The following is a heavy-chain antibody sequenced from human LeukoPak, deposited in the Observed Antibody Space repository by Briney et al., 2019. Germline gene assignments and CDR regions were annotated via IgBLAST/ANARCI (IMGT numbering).Heavy chain of an antibody. CDR1: GFTFSSYA. V-gene: IGHV3-23*01. J-gene: IGHJ6*02. CDR3: AGAKLYCSSTSCYGSWPRLGPYYYYYGMDV. CDR2: ISGSGGST. Sequence: PGGSLRLSCAASGFTFSSYAMSWVRQAPGKGLEWVSAISGSGGSTYYADSVKGRFTISRDNSKNTLYLQMNSLRAEDTAVYYCAGAKLYCSSTSCYGSWPRLGPYYYYYGMDVWGQGTTVTVSS. D-gene: IGHD2-2*01.